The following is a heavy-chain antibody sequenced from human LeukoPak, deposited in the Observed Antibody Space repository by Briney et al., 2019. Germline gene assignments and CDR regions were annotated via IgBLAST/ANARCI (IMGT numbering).Heavy chain of an antibody. CDR1: GYTFTGYY. V-gene: IGHV1-2*02. CDR3: ASLGDYYGSGSYAPFDH. J-gene: IGHJ4*02. D-gene: IGHD3-10*01. Sequence: ASVKVSCKASGYTFTGYYMHWVRQAPGQGLEWMGWINPNSGGTNYAQKFQGRVTMTRDTSISTAYMELSGLRSDDTAIYYCASLGDYYGSGSYAPFDHWGQGTLVTVSS. CDR2: INPNSGGT.